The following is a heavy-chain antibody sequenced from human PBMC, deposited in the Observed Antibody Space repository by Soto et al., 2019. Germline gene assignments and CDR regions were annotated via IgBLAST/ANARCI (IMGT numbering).Heavy chain of an antibody. CDR1: GDSITSNSYF. J-gene: IGHJ4*02. V-gene: IGHV4-61*05. D-gene: IGHD3-9*01. CDR2: IYYSGST. Sequence: SETLSLTETVSGDSITSNSYFWAWIRQPPGKGLEWIGYIYYSGSTNYNPSLKSRVTISVDTSKNQFSLKLSSVTAADTAVYYCARHADDILAGYYDYWGQGTLVTVSS. CDR3: ARHADDILAGYYDY.